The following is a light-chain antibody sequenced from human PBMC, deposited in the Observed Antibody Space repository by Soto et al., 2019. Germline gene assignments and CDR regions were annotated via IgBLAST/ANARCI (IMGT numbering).Light chain of an antibody. CDR2: GAS. J-gene: IGKJ1*01. Sequence: EIVMTQSPATLSVSPWERATLSCRTSQSVKSNLAWYQQKPGQAPRLLIYGASTRATGIPARFSGSGSGTEFTLNISSLQSEDFAVYYCQQYNKWPPWTVGQGTKVEIK. CDR3: QQYNKWPPWT. CDR1: QSVKSN. V-gene: IGKV3D-15*01.